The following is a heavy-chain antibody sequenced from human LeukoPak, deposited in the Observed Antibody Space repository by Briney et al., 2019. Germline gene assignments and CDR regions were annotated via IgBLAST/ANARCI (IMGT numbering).Heavy chain of an antibody. CDR1: GFSFSSCD. CDR3: ARYRSSGYPELVRAFDI. V-gene: IGHV3-21*01. CDR2: NTPSGDNT. D-gene: IGHD3-22*01. Sequence: GGSLRLSCAASGFSFSSCDMSWVRQAPGRGLEWVSANTPSGDNTWCAESMKGRFTISRDNAKNSLYLQMNSLRAEDTAVYYCARYRSSGYPELVRAFDIWGQGTMVTVSS. J-gene: IGHJ3*02.